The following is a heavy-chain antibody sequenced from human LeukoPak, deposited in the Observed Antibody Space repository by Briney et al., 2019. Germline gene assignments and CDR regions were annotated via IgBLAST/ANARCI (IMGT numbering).Heavy chain of an antibody. CDR2: SYYSGST. CDR3: PRNSSWTVCAHQTCINDEYFDY. CDR1: GGSISSCSDY. Sequence: SETLSLTCAVSGGSISSCSDYWGRIRQPAGKGRECTVSSYYSGSTYYNPALKRRVTISVNTSKDQFSLRLSFVTAADALLYYWPRNSSWTVCAHQTCINDEYFDYWGQGTLVTVSS. J-gene: IGHJ4*02. D-gene: IGHD1-1*01. V-gene: IGHV4-39*01.